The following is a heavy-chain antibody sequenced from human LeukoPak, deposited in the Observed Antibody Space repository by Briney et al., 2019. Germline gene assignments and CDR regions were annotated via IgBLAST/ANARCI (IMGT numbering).Heavy chain of an antibody. CDR3: AKNGDRGAYCTGGTCYPYSYYYIDV. Sequence: GGSLRLSCAASGFTFNIYGMNWVRQAPGKGLEWVSEISGSGANTYYADSVKGRFSISRDNSKNTLYLQMNSLRAEDTAIYYCAKNGDRGAYCTGGTCYPYSYYYIDVWGKGTTVTI. D-gene: IGHD2-15*01. V-gene: IGHV3-23*01. CDR2: ISGSGANT. J-gene: IGHJ6*03. CDR1: GFTFNIYG.